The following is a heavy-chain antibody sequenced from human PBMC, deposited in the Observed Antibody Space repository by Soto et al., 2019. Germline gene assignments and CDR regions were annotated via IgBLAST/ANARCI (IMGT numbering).Heavy chain of an antibody. Sequence: GGSLRLSCAASGFTFSSYAMSWVRQAPGKGLEWVSAISGSGGSTYYADSVKGRFTISRDNSKNTLYLQMNSLRAEDRAVYSCASHYYDSSGYYYYFDYWGQGTLVTVSS. CDR2: ISGSGGST. D-gene: IGHD3-22*01. CDR3: ASHYYDSSGYYYYFDY. CDR1: GFTFSSYA. J-gene: IGHJ4*02. V-gene: IGHV3-23*01.